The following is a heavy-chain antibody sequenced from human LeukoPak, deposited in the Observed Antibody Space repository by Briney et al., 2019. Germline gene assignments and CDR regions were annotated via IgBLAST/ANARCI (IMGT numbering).Heavy chain of an antibody. D-gene: IGHD4-23*01. V-gene: IGHV3-21*01. CDR2: ITSSSSYI. CDR1: GFTFSSYT. CDR3: ARDGDTVLTRGQSYYRDV. J-gene: IGHJ6*03. Sequence: GGSLRLSCAASGFTFSSYTMNCVRQAPGKGPEWVSSITSSSSYIYYADSVKGRFTISRDNARNSLYLQMNSLRAEDTALYYCARDGDTVLTRGQSYYRDVWGKDPGVTVSS.